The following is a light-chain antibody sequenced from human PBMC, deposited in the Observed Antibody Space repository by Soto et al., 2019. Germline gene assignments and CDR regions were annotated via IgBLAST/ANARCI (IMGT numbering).Light chain of an antibody. CDR1: QSVSSY. J-gene: IGKJ2*01. Sequence: EIGLTQSPATLSLSPGERATLSCRSRQSVSSYLAWYQQKPGQAPRLLIYDASNSATCIPARFSGSGPATDFTLTISSLVPEDLAVDYCQQRSNWPPYTFGQGTKLEIK. V-gene: IGKV3-11*01. CDR2: DAS. CDR3: QQRSNWPPYT.